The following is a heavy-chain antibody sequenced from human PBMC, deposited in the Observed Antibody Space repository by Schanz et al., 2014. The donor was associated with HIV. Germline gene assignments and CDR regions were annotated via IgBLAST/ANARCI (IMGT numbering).Heavy chain of an antibody. J-gene: IGHJ6*02. V-gene: IGHV3-23*04. CDR3: AKDSRLEWLNPYNYYGMDV. CDR2: LSGSGGNT. D-gene: IGHD3-3*01. CDR1: GFIFGGYA. Sequence: VQLVESGGGVVQPGRSLRLSCAASGFIFGGYAMHWVRQAPGKGLEWVSALSGSGGNTYYADSVKGRFTISRDNSKKTLYLQMNSLRAEDTAVYFCAKDSRLEWLNPYNYYGMDVWGQGTTVTVS.